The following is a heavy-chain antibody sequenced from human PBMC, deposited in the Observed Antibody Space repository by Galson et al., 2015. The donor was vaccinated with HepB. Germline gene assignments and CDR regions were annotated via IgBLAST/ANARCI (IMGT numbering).Heavy chain of an antibody. D-gene: IGHD1-26*01. J-gene: IGHJ4*02. Sequence: SLRLSCAASGFTFSNAWMNWVRQAPGKGLEWVGRVKSKANGETIYYAAPAKGRFTISRDDSENTLYLQMHSLKTEDTAIYYCTTTLREGALNYWGQGTLIIVSS. CDR3: TTTLREGALNY. CDR2: VKSKANGETI. V-gene: IGHV3-15*01. CDR1: GFTFSNAW.